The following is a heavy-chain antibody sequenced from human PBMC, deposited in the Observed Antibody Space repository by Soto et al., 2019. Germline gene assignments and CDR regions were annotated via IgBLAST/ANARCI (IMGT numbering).Heavy chain of an antibody. V-gene: IGHV3-30*03. Sequence: PGGSLRLSCAASGFTFSSYGMHWVRQAPGKGLEWVAVISYDGSNKYYADSVKGRFTISRDNSKNTLYLQMNSLRAEDTAVYYCARTSRYYDSSGPTHYWGQGTLVTVSS. D-gene: IGHD3-22*01. CDR2: ISYDGSNK. CDR1: GFTFSSYG. CDR3: ARTSRYYDSSGPTHY. J-gene: IGHJ4*02.